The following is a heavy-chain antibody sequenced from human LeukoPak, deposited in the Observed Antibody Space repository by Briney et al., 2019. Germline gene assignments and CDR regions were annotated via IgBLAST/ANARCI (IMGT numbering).Heavy chain of an antibody. V-gene: IGHV3-30*02. CDR2: IRYDGSNK. J-gene: IGHJ4*02. CDR1: GFTFSSYG. D-gene: IGHD3/OR15-3a*01. CDR3: AKDPSWAGYYFDY. Sequence: HPGGSLRLSCAASGFTFSSYGMHWVRQAPGKGLEWVAFIRYDGSNKYYADSVKGRFTISRDNSKNTLYLQMNSLRAEDTAVYYCAKDPSWAGYYFDYWGQGTLVTVSS.